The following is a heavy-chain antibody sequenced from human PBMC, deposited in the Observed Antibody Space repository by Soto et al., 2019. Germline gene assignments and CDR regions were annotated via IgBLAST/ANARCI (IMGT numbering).Heavy chain of an antibody. CDR2: INHSGST. J-gene: IGHJ4*02. CDR1: GGSFSGYY. D-gene: IGHD3-3*01. CDR3: ARGPTTRRYYDFWSGYYADYFDY. V-gene: IGHV4-34*01. Sequence: SETLSLTCAVYGGSFSGYYWSWIRQPPGKGLEWIGEINHSGSTNYNPSLKSRDTISVDTSKNQFSLKLSSVTAADTAVYYCARGPTTRRYYDFWSGYYADYFDYWGQGTLVTVSS.